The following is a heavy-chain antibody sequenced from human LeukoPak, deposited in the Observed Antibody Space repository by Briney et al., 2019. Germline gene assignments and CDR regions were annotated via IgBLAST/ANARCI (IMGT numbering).Heavy chain of an antibody. CDR2: ISVYSGNT. CDR3: ARDYYDTSGYFYGSNY. D-gene: IGHD3-22*01. J-gene: IGHJ4*02. CDR1: GYTFTSYG. Sequence: ASVKVSCKASGYTFTSYGISWVRQAPGQGLEWMGWISVYSGNTHYPQKLQGRVTMTTDTSTTTAYMELRSLRSDDTAVYYCARDYYDTSGYFYGSNYWGQGTLVTVPS. V-gene: IGHV1-18*01.